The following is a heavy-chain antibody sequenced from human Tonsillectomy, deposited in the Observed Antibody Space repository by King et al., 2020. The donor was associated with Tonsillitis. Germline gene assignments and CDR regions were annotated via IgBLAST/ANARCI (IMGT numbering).Heavy chain of an antibody. Sequence: QLQESGPGLVKPSETLSLTCTVSGGSISSSSYYCGWIRQPPGKGLEWIGSIFYSGHTYYNPSLKSRVTISVDTSKSQFSLNLSSVTAADTAVYYCARGGGYCGRTSCYSMDYGGQGILVTVSS. D-gene: IGHD2-2*01. J-gene: IGHJ4*02. CDR2: IFYSGHT. CDR3: ARGGGYCGRTSCYSMDY. V-gene: IGHV4-39*01. CDR1: GGSISSSSYY.